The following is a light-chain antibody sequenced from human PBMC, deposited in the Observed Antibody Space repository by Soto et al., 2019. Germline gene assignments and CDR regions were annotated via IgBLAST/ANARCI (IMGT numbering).Light chain of an antibody. J-gene: IGLJ1*01. Sequence: QSALTQPASVSGSPGQSLTISCSGTTSDVGGYNLVSWYQQHTAKAPKLLIYEGTQRPSGVSSRFSGSKSGNTASLTISGLQAEDEADYYCSSYTSSSTLVFGTGTKVTVL. V-gene: IGLV2-14*02. CDR2: EGT. CDR1: TSDVGGYNL. CDR3: SSYTSSSTLV.